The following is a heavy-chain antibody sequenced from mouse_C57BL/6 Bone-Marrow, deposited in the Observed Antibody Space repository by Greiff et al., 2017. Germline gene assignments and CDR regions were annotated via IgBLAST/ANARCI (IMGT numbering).Heavy chain of an antibody. D-gene: IGHD1-1*01. CDR3: TTTVVATYWYFDV. CDR2: IDPETGGT. Sequence: QVQLKQSGAELVRPGASVTLSCKASGYTFTDYEMHWVKQTPVHGLEWIGAIDPETGGTAYNQKFKGKAILTADKSSSTAYMELRSLTSEGSAVYYCTTTVVATYWYFDVWGTGTTVTVSS. J-gene: IGHJ1*03. CDR1: GYTFTDYE. V-gene: IGHV1-15*01.